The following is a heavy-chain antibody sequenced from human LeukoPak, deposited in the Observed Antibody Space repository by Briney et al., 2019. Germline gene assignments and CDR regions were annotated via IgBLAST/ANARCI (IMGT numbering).Heavy chain of an antibody. V-gene: IGHV4-59*08. Sequence: RPSETLSLTCTVSGGSISTYYWSWIRQPPGKGLEWIGYIHYSGGTDYNPSLKSRVTISVDTSKNQFSLKLSSVTAADTAVYYCARQGYSYGSYYYYMDVWGKGTTVTVSS. D-gene: IGHD5-18*01. J-gene: IGHJ6*03. CDR1: GGSISTYY. CDR2: IHYSGGT. CDR3: ARQGYSYGSYYYYMDV.